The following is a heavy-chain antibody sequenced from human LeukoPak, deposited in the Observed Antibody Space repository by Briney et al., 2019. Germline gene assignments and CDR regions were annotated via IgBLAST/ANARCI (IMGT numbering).Heavy chain of an antibody. CDR3: AKGTGDYGDLLDY. V-gene: IGHV3-30*02. D-gene: IGHD4-17*01. CDR1: GFTFSSYG. CDR2: IRYDGSNK. Sequence: PGGSLRLSCAASGFTFSSYGMHWVRQAPGKGLEWVAFIRYDGSNKYYADSVKVRYTISRDNSKNTLYLQMNSLRAEDTAVYYCAKGTGDYGDLLDYWGQGTLVTVSS. J-gene: IGHJ4*02.